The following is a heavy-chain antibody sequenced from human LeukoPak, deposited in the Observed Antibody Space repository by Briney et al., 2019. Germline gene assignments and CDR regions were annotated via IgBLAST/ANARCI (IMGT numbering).Heavy chain of an antibody. V-gene: IGHV3-30*18. CDR1: GFTFRSYG. Sequence: GGSLRPSCAVSGFTFRSYGMHWVRQAPGKGLEWVAVISYDGSNKYYADSVKGRFTISRDNSKNTLYLQMNSLRAEDTAVYYCAKDGEGDYFDYWGQGTLVTVSS. CDR3: AKDGEGDYFDY. J-gene: IGHJ4*02. CDR2: ISYDGSNK. D-gene: IGHD3-16*01.